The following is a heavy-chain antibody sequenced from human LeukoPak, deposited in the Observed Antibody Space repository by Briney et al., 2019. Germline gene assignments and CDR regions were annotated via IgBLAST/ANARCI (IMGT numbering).Heavy chain of an antibody. CDR2: IYYSGST. J-gene: IGHJ3*02. D-gene: IGHD4-17*01. Sequence: SETLSLTCTVSGGSISSSSYYWGWIRQPPGKGLEWIGSIYYSGSTYYNPSLKSRVTISVDTSKNQFSLKLSSVTAADTAVYYCARPFTVTPDGDAFDIWGQGTMVTVSS. V-gene: IGHV4-39*01. CDR3: ARPFTVTPDGDAFDI. CDR1: GGSISSSSYY.